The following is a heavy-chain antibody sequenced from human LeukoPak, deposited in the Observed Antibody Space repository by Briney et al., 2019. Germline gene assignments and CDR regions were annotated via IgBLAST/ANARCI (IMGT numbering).Heavy chain of an antibody. V-gene: IGHV7-4-1*02. CDR1: GYTFTSYA. J-gene: IGHJ4*02. CDR2: INTNTGNP. D-gene: IGHD3-16*02. Sequence: GASVKVSCKASGYTFTSYAMNWVRQAPGQGLEWMGWINTNTGNPTYAQGFTGRFVFSLDTSVSTAYLQISSLKAEGTAVYYCARDYGNMITFGGVIAMGYWGQGTLVTVSS. CDR3: ARDYGNMITFGGVIAMGY.